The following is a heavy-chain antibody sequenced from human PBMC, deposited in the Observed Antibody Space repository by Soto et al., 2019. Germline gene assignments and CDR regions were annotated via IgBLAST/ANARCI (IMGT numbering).Heavy chain of an antibody. CDR3: ARDLWFGETNDAFDI. Sequence: GASVKVSCKASGYTFTGYYMHWVRQAPGQGLEWMGWINPNSGGTNYAQKFQGWVTMIRDTSISTAYMELSRLRSDDTAVYYCARDLWFGETNDAFDIWGQGTMVTVSS. CDR2: INPNSGGT. V-gene: IGHV1-2*04. J-gene: IGHJ3*02. CDR1: GYTFTGYY. D-gene: IGHD3-10*01.